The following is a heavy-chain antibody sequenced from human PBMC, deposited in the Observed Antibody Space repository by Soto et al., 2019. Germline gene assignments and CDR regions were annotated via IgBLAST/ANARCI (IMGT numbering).Heavy chain of an antibody. J-gene: IGHJ4*02. CDR2: VWLDGSNK. V-gene: IGHV3-33*01. CDR3: APQAFDY. CDR1: GFTFSNYG. Sequence: LRLSCAASGFTFSNYGMHWVRQAPGKGLEWVAFVWLDGSNKYYADSVRDRFTISRVNSKNTLYLQMNSLRAEDTAVYHCAPQAFDYWGQGTLVTVSS.